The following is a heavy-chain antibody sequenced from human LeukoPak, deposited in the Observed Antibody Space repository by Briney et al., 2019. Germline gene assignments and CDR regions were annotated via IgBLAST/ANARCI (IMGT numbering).Heavy chain of an antibody. J-gene: IGHJ5*02. CDR2: IYSGGST. Sequence: PGGSLRLSCAASGFTVSSNYMSWVRQAPGKGLEWVSVIYSGGSTYYADSVKGRFTISRDNSKNTLYLQMNSLRAEGTAVYYRARSNGYDSSGYYYPYNWFDPWGQGTLVTVSS. D-gene: IGHD3-22*01. CDR1: GFTVSSNY. V-gene: IGHV3-53*01. CDR3: ARSNGYDSSGYYYPYNWFDP.